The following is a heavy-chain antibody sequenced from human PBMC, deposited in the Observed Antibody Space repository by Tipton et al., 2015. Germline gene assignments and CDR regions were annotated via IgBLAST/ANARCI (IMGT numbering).Heavy chain of an antibody. CDR3: ARGGVSGGFDM. J-gene: IGHJ3*02. CDR2: MNTDGTNI. D-gene: IGHD2-8*02. CDR1: GFTFTSYW. V-gene: IGHV3-74*01. Sequence: SLRLSCVASGFTFTSYWMAWVRQVPGKGLLWVSLMNTDGTNIGHADSVKGRFIISRDNAKNTLYLEMNSLRVEDTAVYYCARGGVSGGFDMWGQGTMVTVSS.